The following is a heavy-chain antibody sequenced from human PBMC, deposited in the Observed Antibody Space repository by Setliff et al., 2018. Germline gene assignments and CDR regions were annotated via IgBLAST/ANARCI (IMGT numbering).Heavy chain of an antibody. CDR2: ISAYSGGT. Sequence: ASVKVSCKASGYTFSNYGISWVRQAPGQGLEWMGWISAYSGGTEYAQKFQGRVTMSRDTSISTVYMELSSLRSDDTAVYYCARAGQLDYFQHWGQGTLVTVSS. CDR3: ARAGQLDYFQH. V-gene: IGHV1-18*01. CDR1: GYTFSNYG. D-gene: IGHD6-13*01. J-gene: IGHJ1*01.